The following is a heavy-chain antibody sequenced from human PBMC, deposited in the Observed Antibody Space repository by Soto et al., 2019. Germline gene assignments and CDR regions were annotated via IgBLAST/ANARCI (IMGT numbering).Heavy chain of an antibody. J-gene: IGHJ3*02. CDR3: ARQYSSSSALDAFDI. Sequence: SETLSLTCTVSGGSISSYYWSWIRQPPGKGLEWIGYIYYSGSTNYNPSLKSRVTISVDTSKNQFSLKLSSVTAADTAVYYCARQYSSSSALDAFDIWGQGTMVTVSS. CDR1: GGSISSYY. D-gene: IGHD6-6*01. CDR2: IYYSGST. V-gene: IGHV4-59*08.